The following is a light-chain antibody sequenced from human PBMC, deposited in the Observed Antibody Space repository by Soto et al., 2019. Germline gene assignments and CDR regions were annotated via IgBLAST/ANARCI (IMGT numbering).Light chain of an antibody. CDR1: QSVNSSY. CDR2: GAS. CDR3: QQYGRSPPMYT. J-gene: IGKJ2*01. V-gene: IGKV3-20*01. Sequence: DILLTQSPGTLSLSPGERATLSCRASQSVNSSYLAWYQQKPGQAPRLLIYGASSRATGIPDRFSGSGSGTDFTLTISRLEPEDFAGYYCQQYGRSPPMYTFGQGTKLEIK.